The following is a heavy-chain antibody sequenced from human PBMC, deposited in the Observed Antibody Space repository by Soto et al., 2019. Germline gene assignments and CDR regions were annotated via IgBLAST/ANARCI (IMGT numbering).Heavy chain of an antibody. J-gene: IGHJ6*02. D-gene: IGHD3-10*01. V-gene: IGHV1-18*01. CDR2: ISTDNGNT. CDR1: GYTFTNSG. Sequence: ASVKVSCKASGYTFTNSGISWVRQAPGQGLEWMGWISTDNGNTNYAQHLQGRVSMTTDTSTSTAYMDLRSLRSDDTAVYYCAKDPSITACGVQSRYYYGMDVWGQGTTVTVSS. CDR3: AKDPSITACGVQSRYYYGMDV.